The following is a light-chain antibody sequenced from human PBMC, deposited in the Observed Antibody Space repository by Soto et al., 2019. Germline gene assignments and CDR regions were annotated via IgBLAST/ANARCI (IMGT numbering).Light chain of an antibody. CDR3: QQYNIWPPYT. J-gene: IGKJ2*01. V-gene: IGKV3-15*01. Sequence: EIAMTQSPATLSVSPGERATLSCRASQSVSSNLAWYQQKPGQAPRLLIYGASTRATGIPARFSGSGSGTEFTLTISSLQSEDFAVYYCQQYNIWPPYTFGQGTKLEIK. CDR1: QSVSSN. CDR2: GAS.